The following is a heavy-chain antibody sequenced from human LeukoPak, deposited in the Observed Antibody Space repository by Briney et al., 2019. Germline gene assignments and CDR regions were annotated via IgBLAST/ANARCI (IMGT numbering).Heavy chain of an antibody. CDR1: GGTSSSYA. V-gene: IGHV1-69*06. J-gene: IGHJ4*02. CDR2: IIPIFGTA. Sequence: GSSVKVSCKASGGTSSSYAISWVRQAPGQGLEWMGRIIPIFGTANYAQKFQGRVTITADKSTSTAYMELSSLRSEDTAVYYCARDGPRDAVAVYWGQGTLVTVSS. D-gene: IGHD6-19*01. CDR3: ARDGPRDAVAVY.